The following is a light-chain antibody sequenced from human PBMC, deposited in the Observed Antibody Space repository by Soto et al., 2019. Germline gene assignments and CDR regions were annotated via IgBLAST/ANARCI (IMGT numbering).Light chain of an antibody. J-gene: IGKJ4*01. CDR3: QQYDKSPLT. CDR1: QRVSSTY. Sequence: EIVLTQSPGTLSLSPGERATLSCRATQRVSSTYLAWYQQKPGQAPRLLIYSTSTRATGIPDRFSGSGSGTDFPLTISRLEPEDFAVYYCQQYDKSPLTFGGGTKVEIK. V-gene: IGKV3-20*01. CDR2: STS.